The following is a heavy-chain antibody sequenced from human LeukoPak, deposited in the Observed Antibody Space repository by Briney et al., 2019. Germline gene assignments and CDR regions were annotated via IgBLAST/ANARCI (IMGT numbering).Heavy chain of an antibody. CDR1: GFTLSNYA. J-gene: IGHJ4*02. Sequence: GGSLRLSCVASGFTLSNYAMTWVRQAPGKGLEWVSAISGSGGSTYYADSVKGRFTISRDNSKNTLYLQMNSLRAEDTAVYYCAKDRTWYYYDSSGYYYFDYWGQGTLVTVSS. CDR3: AKDRTWYYYDSSGYYYFDY. CDR2: ISGSGGST. V-gene: IGHV3-23*01. D-gene: IGHD3-22*01.